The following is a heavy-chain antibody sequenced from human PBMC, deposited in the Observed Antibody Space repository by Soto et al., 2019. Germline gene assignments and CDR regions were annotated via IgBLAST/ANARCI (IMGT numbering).Heavy chain of an antibody. D-gene: IGHD6-19*01. CDR2: ISYDGSNK. J-gene: IGHJ5*02. CDR3: ARDLEVAVAGA. Sequence: GGSLRLSCAASGCTFSSYAMHWVRQAPGKGLEWVAVISYDGSNKYYADSVKGRFTISRDNSKNTLYLQMNSLRAEDTAVYYCARDLEVAVAGAWGQGTLVTVSS. V-gene: IGHV3-30-3*01. CDR1: GCTFSSYA.